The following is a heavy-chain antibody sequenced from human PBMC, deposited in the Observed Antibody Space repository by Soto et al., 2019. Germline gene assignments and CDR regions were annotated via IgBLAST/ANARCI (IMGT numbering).Heavy chain of an antibody. V-gene: IGHV1-2*04. D-gene: IGHD5-18*01. J-gene: IGHJ6*02. Sequence: ASVKVSCKASGYTFTGYYMHWVRQAPGQGLEWMGWINPNSGGTNYAQKFQGWVTMTRDTSISTAYMELSRLRSDDTAMYYCARGVRLQLWASHYGMDVWGQGTTVTVYS. CDR2: INPNSGGT. CDR3: ARGVRLQLWASHYGMDV. CDR1: GYTFTGYY.